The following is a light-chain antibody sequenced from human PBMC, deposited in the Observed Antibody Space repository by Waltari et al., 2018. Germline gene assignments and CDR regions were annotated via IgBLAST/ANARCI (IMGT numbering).Light chain of an antibody. V-gene: IGLV2-11*01. Sequence: QSALTQPRPVSGSPGPSVTISCTGTSSDVGGYNYVSWYQHLPGKAPKLIIYDVTKWPSGVPDRFSGSKSGNTASLTISGLLGEDEADYYCCSYGGSSWVFGGGTKLTVL. CDR2: DVT. CDR3: CSYGGSSWV. CDR1: SSDVGGYNY. J-gene: IGLJ3*02.